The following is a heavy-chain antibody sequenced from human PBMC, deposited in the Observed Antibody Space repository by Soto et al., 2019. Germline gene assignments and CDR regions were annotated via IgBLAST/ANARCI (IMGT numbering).Heavy chain of an antibody. V-gene: IGHV4-31*03. CDR2: IHYTGST. CDR1: GASISSGHYY. D-gene: IGHD3-10*01. Sequence: QVHLQESGPGLVKPSQTLFLTCTVSGASISSGHYYWSWIRQHPGRGLEWIAYIHYTGSTYYNPSLKSRVTLSADTSKNQFSLNLNSVTAADTALYYCARVPDGSGSPFDYWGQGALVTVSS. J-gene: IGHJ4*02. CDR3: ARVPDGSGSPFDY.